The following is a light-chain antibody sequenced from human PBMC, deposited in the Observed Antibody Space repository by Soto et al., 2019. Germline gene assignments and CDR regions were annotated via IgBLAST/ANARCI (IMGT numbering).Light chain of an antibody. CDR1: QSVSSSY. CDR3: QQYNNWPPWT. V-gene: IGKV3D-15*01. Sequence: EIVLTQSPGTLSLSPGERATLSCRASQSVSSSYLAWYQQKPGQAPKLLIYGASIRATGIPARFSGSWSGTEFTLTISSPQSEDFAVYFCQQYNNWPPWTFGQGTKVDIK. J-gene: IGKJ1*01. CDR2: GAS.